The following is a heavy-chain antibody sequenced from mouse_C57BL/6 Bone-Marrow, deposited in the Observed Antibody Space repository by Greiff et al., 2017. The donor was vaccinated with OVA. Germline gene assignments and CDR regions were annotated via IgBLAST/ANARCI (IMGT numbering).Heavy chain of an antibody. CDR3: ARWGLYYGNPKDAMDY. CDR1: GYSFTGYY. J-gene: IGHJ4*01. CDR2: INPSTGGT. V-gene: IGHV1-42*01. D-gene: IGHD2-1*01. Sequence: EVQRVESGPELVKPGASVKISCKASGYSFTGYYMNWVKQSPEKSLEWIGEINPSTGGTTYNQKFKAKATLTVDKSSSTAYMQLKSLTSEDSAVYYCARWGLYYGNPKDAMDYWGQGTSVTVSS.